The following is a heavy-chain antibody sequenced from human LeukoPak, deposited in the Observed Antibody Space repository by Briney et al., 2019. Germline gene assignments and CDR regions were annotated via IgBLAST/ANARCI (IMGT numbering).Heavy chain of an antibody. Sequence: PSETLSLTCTVSGGSISSYYWSWIRQPAGKGLEWIGRIYPSGSTNYNPSLESRVTMSVDTSKNQFSLKLSFVTAADTAVYYCARADYGSGSYYNSNWFDPWGQGTLVTVSS. V-gene: IGHV4-4*07. CDR1: GGSISSYY. D-gene: IGHD3-10*01. CDR2: IYPSGST. CDR3: ARADYGSGSYYNSNWFDP. J-gene: IGHJ5*02.